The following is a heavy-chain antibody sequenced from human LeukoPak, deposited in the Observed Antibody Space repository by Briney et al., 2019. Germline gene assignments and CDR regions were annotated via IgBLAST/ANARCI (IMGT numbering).Heavy chain of an antibody. CDR2: IYYSGST. D-gene: IGHD1-1*01. J-gene: IGHJ3*02. CDR1: GGSISSHY. V-gene: IGHV4-59*11. CDR3: ARVKLERRHDAFDI. Sequence: SETLSLTCTVSGGSISSHYWSWIRQPPGKGLEWIGYIYYSGSTNYNPSLKSRVTISVDTSKNQFSLKLSSVTAADTAVYYCARVKLERRHDAFDIWGQGTMVTVSS.